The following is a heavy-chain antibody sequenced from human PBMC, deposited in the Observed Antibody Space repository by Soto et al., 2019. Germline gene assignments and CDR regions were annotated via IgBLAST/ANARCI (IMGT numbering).Heavy chain of an antibody. CDR3: GRDRAAGGY. CDR2: ISSGGDTI. J-gene: IGHJ4*02. CDR1: GFSFSNYE. Sequence: EMHLVESGGGLVQPGGSLRLSCAASGFSFSNYEMNWVRQAPGKGLEWVAYISSGGDTIHYADSVRGRFTVSRDNARNSLSLQMNTLRGEDTALYYCGRDRAAGGYWVQGTLVTVSS. V-gene: IGHV3-48*03. D-gene: IGHD6-13*01.